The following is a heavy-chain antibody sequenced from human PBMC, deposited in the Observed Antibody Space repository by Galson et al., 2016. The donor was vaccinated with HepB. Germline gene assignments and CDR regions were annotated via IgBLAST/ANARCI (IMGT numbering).Heavy chain of an antibody. D-gene: IGHD2-15*01. CDR2: IIPIFGAA. CDR1: GGTFSSYA. J-gene: IGHJ4*02. Sequence: SCKASGGTFSSYAIGWVRQAPGQGLEWMGGIIPIFGAANYAQKFQGRVTITADESTSTAYIELSSLRSEDTAVYYCARDGTDCSGCSCYSDWGQGTLVTVSS. CDR3: ARDGTDCSGCSCYSD. V-gene: IGHV1-69*01.